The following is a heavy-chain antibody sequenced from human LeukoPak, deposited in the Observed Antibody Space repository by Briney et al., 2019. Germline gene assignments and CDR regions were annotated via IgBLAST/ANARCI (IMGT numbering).Heavy chain of an antibody. Sequence: EXLSLTXXXSGGSISSYYWSWIRQPPGKGLEWIGYIYYSGSTNYNPSLKSRVTISVDTSKNQFSLKLSSVTAADTAVYYCAREGWSGYFGYYYGMDVWGQGTTVTVSS. J-gene: IGHJ6*02. CDR2: IYYSGST. CDR1: GGSISSYY. D-gene: IGHD3-3*01. V-gene: IGHV4-59*01. CDR3: AREGWSGYFGYYYGMDV.